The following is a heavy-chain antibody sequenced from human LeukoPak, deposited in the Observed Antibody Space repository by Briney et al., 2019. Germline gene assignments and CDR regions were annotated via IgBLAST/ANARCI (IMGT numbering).Heavy chain of an antibody. J-gene: IGHJ5*02. Sequence: SETLSLTCAVYGGSFSGYYWSWIRQPPGKGLEWIGEINHSGSTNYNPSLKSPLTISVDTSKNQFSQRLRSVTAADTAVYYCARYYFDPWGQGTLVTVSS. CDR2: INHSGST. CDR3: ARYYFDP. D-gene: IGHD3-10*01. V-gene: IGHV4-34*01. CDR1: GGSFSGYY.